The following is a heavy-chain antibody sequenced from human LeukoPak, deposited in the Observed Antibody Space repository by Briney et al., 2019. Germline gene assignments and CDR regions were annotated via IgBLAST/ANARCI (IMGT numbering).Heavy chain of an antibody. CDR1: GYSISSGYY. V-gene: IGHV4-38-2*01. Sequence: SETLSLTXAVSGYSISSGYYWGWIRQPPGKGLEWIGCIYHSGSTYYNPSLKSRVTISVDTSKNQFSLKLSSVTAADTSVYYCAIPQGAMGEPFDYWGQGTLVTVSS. J-gene: IGHJ4*02. D-gene: IGHD1-26*01. CDR3: AIPQGAMGEPFDY. CDR2: IYHSGST.